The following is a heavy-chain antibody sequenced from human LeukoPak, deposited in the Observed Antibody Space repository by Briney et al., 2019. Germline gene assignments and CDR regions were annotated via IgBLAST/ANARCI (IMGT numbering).Heavy chain of an antibody. Sequence: PSETLSLTCTVSGGSISSSSYYWGWIRQPPGKGLEWIGSIYYSGSTYYNPSLKSRVTISVDTSKNQFSLKLSSVTAADTAVYYCARDLGGYGVNWFDPWGQGTLVTVSS. D-gene: IGHD4-17*01. CDR3: ARDLGGYGVNWFDP. V-gene: IGHV4-39*07. CDR1: GGSISSSSYY. J-gene: IGHJ5*02. CDR2: IYYSGST.